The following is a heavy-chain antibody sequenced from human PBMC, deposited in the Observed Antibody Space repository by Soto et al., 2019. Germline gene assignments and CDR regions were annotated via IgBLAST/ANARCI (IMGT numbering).Heavy chain of an antibody. Sequence: EVQLVESGGGLVQPGGSLRLSCAASGFTFSSYSMNWVRQAPGKGLEWVSYISSSSSTIYYADSVKGRFTISRDNAKNSLYLQMNSLRDEDTAVYYCARDPIVVVPAAMRGGDYYYYYGMDVWGQGTTVTVSS. V-gene: IGHV3-48*02. CDR2: ISSSSSTI. CDR3: ARDPIVVVPAAMRGGDYYYYYGMDV. CDR1: GFTFSSYS. J-gene: IGHJ6*02. D-gene: IGHD2-2*01.